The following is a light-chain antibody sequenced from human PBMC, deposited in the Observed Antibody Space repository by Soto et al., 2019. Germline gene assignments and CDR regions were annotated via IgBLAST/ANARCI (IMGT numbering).Light chain of an antibody. V-gene: IGKV3-15*01. J-gene: IGKJ4*02. Sequence: EIVMTQSPATLSVSPGERATLSCRASQSVSSKLAWYQQKPGQAPRVLIYGASTRATGIPARFSGSGSGTEFTLTISSLQTEDFAVYYCQQYNNWPGAFGGGTKVDIK. CDR1: QSVSSK. CDR3: QQYNNWPGA. CDR2: GAS.